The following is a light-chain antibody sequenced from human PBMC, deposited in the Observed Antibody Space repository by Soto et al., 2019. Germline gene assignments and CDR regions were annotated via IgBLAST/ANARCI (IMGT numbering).Light chain of an antibody. CDR1: QSVSSIY. J-gene: IGKJ2*01. CDR2: RAS. Sequence: EIVLTQSPGTLSLSPGERATLSCRASQSVSSIYLAWYQQKPGQAPRLLIYRASSRATVIPDRFSGSGSGTDFPLTISRLEPEDFAVYYCQQYGGSPPYTFGQGTKLEIK. V-gene: IGKV3-20*01. CDR3: QQYGGSPPYT.